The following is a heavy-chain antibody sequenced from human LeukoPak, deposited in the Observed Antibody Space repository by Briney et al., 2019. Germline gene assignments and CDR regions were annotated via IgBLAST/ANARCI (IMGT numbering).Heavy chain of an antibody. CDR3: ARSMLIVVDGVFDI. J-gene: IGHJ3*02. CDR2: TYYRSKWYA. V-gene: IGHV6-1*01. CDR1: GDSVSTNSAA. Sequence: SQTLSLTCATSGDSVSTNSAAWNWIRQSPSRGLEWLGRTYYRSKWYADYAVSVRSRITINPDTSKNQFSLHLKSVTPEDTSVYYCARSMLIVVDGVFDIWGQGTTVTVSS. D-gene: IGHD3-22*01.